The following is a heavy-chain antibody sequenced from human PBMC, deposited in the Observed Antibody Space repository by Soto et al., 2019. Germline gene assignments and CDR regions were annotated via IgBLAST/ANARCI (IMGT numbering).Heavy chain of an antibody. Sequence: SQTLSLTRAISGDSVSSNSAAWNWIRQSPSRGLEWLGRAYYRSQWYYDSAVSVRSRITVIPDTSKNQFSLQLNSVTPEDTAVYYCTKQKGDSRTYIGMDVWGQGTTVTVSS. CDR3: TKQKGDSRTYIGMDV. J-gene: IGHJ6*02. CDR1: GDSVSSNSAA. V-gene: IGHV6-1*01. CDR2: AYYRSQWYY. D-gene: IGHD2-21*02.